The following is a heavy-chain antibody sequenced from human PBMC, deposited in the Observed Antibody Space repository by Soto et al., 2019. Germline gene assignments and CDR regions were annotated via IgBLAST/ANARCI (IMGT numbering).Heavy chain of an antibody. CDR2: INAGNGNT. CDR3: ARDEGLVLYGDYVVNNWFDP. J-gene: IGHJ5*02. Sequence: QVQLVQSGAEVKKPGASVKVSCKASGYTFTSYAMHWVRQAPGQRLEWMGWINAGNGNTKYSQKFQGRVTITRDTSASTADMELSSLRSEDTAVYYCARDEGLVLYGDYVVNNWFDPWGQGTLVTVSS. CDR1: GYTFTSYA. D-gene: IGHD4-17*01. V-gene: IGHV1-3*01.